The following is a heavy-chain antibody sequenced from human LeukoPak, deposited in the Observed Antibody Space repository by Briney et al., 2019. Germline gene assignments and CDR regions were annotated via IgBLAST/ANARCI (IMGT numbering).Heavy chain of an antibody. D-gene: IGHD5-12*01. J-gene: IGHJ4*02. V-gene: IGHV4-39*01. CDR2: MYHSGST. CDR1: GGSISNYY. Sequence: PSETLSLICTVSGGSISNYYWTWIRQPPGKGLEWIGSMYHSGSTYYNPSLKSRVTIPVDTSKNQFSLKLSSVTAADTAVYYCARHSGYDYVLGYWGQGTLVTVSS. CDR3: ARHSGYDYVLGY.